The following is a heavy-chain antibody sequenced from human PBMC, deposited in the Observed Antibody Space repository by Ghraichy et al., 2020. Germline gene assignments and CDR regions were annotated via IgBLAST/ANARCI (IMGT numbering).Heavy chain of an antibody. CDR3: ARVPAADSSGYSLDY. D-gene: IGHD3-22*01. J-gene: IGHJ4*02. CDR2: IYYSGST. CDR1: GGSISSSSYY. V-gene: IGHV4-39*07. Sequence: SETLALTCTVSGGSISSSSYYWGWIRQPPGKGLEWIGSIYYSGSTYYNPSLKSRVTISVDTSKNQFSLKLSSVTAADTAVYYCARVPAADSSGYSLDYWGQGTLVIVSS.